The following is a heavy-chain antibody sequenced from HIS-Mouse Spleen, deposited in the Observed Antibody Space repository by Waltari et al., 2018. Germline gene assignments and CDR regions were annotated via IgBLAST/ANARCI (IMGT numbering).Heavy chain of an antibody. CDR1: GFTFSSYW. V-gene: IGHV3-7*01. J-gene: IGHJ4*02. CDR2: IKQDGSEK. Sequence: EVQLVESGGGLVQPGGSLRLSCAASGFTFSSYWMSWVRQAPGKGLGGEAEIKQDGSEKYYVDAVKGRFTISRDNAKNSLYLQMNSLRAEDTAVYYCARDRSSSTVYFDYWGQGTLVTVSS. D-gene: IGHD6-6*01. CDR3: ARDRSSSTVYFDY.